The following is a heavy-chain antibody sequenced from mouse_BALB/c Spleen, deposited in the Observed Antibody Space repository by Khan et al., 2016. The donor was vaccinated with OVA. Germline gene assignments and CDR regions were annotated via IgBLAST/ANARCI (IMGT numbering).Heavy chain of an antibody. D-gene: IGHD3-3*01. CDR2: IWGDGST. Sequence: QVQLKESGPGLVAPSQNLSITCTVSGFSLTDYGVNWVRQPPGKGLEWLGIIWGDGSTDYNSALKSRLSISKDNSTSQVFLKMNSQSTDDTARFYCARERRLGGFAYWGQGTLVTVSA. CDR3: ARERRLGGFAY. V-gene: IGHV2-6-7*01. J-gene: IGHJ3*01. CDR1: GFSLTDYG.